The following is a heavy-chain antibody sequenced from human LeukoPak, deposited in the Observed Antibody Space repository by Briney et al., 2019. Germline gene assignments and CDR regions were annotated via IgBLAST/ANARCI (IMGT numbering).Heavy chain of an antibody. V-gene: IGHV1-18*01. CDR3: ARDQSPSMVSPFDI. CDR2: ISAYNGNT. D-gene: IGHD3-10*01. Sequence: ASVKVSCKASGYTFTSYGISWVRQAPGQGLEWMGWISAYNGNTNYAQKLQGRVTMTTDTSTSTAYMELRSLRSDDTAVYYCARDQSPSMVSPFDIWGQGTMVTVSS. CDR1: GYTFTSYG. J-gene: IGHJ3*02.